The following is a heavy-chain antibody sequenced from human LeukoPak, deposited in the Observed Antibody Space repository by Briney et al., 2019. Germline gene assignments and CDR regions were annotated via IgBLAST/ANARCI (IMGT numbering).Heavy chain of an antibody. CDR3: ARDRASSSWNAFDI. Sequence: ASVKVSCKASGYTFTSYGISWVRQAPGQGLEWMGWISAYNGNTNYAQKLQGRVTMTTDTSTSTAYMELRSLRSDDTAVYYCARDRASSSWNAFDIWGQGTMVTVSS. J-gene: IGHJ3*02. CDR2: ISAYNGNT. CDR1: GYTFTSYG. D-gene: IGHD6-13*01. V-gene: IGHV1-18*01.